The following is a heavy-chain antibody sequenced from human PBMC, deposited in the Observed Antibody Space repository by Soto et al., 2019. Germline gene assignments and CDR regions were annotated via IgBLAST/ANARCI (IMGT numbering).Heavy chain of an antibody. CDR2: ISGSGGST. Sequence: PGGSLRLSCAASGFTFSSYAMSWVRQAPGKGLEWVSAISGSGGSTYYADSVKGRFTISRDNSKNTLYLQMNSLRAEDTAVYYCAVYDFWSGCYTIDAFDIWGQGTMVTVSS. D-gene: IGHD3-3*01. CDR1: GFTFSSYA. CDR3: AVYDFWSGCYTIDAFDI. V-gene: IGHV3-23*01. J-gene: IGHJ3*02.